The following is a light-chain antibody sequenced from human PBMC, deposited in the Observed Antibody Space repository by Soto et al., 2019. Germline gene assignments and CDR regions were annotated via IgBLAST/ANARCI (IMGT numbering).Light chain of an antibody. J-gene: IGKJ4*01. CDR3: QQSYSTPQT. Sequence: DIQMTQSPSSLSASVGDRVTITCRASQSISSYLNWYQQKPGKAPKLLIYAASSLQSGVPSRFSGSGSGTDXTXTXSSXXXXDFATYYCQQSYSTPQTFGGGTKVEIK. V-gene: IGKV1-39*01. CDR2: AAS. CDR1: QSISSY.